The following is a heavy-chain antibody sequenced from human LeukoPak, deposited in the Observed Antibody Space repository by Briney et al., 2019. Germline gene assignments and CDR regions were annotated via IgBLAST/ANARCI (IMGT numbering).Heavy chain of an antibody. J-gene: IGHJ4*02. D-gene: IGHD6-6*01. CDR3: ARGGGGSSSGVDY. V-gene: IGHV1-8*03. Sequence: ASVKVSCKASGYTFTGYYMHWVRQAPGQGLEWMGWMNPNSGNTGYAQKFQGRVTITRNTSISTAYMELSSLRSEDTAVYYCARGGGGSSSGVDYWGQGTLVTVSS. CDR2: MNPNSGNT. CDR1: GYTFTGYY.